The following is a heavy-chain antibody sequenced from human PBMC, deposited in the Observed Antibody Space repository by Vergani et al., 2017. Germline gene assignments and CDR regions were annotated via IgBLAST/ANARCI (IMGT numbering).Heavy chain of an antibody. Sequence: VQLVQSGTEVKKPGASVKIACKTSGYTFTNHHLHWVRQAPGQGLEWMGWINPNSGGTNYAQKFQGRVTMTTDTSTSTAYMELRSLSSDDTAVYYCATNGGDYDFDYWGQGTLVTVSS. D-gene: IGHD4-17*01. V-gene: IGHV1-2*02. CDR2: INPNSGGT. CDR3: ATNGGDYDFDY. J-gene: IGHJ4*02. CDR1: GYTFTNHH.